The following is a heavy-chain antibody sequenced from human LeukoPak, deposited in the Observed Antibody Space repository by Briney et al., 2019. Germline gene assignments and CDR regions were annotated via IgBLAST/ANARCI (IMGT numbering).Heavy chain of an antibody. CDR1: GFTFSSYW. J-gene: IGHJ6*02. CDR3: ARDLDSSGYSYGMDV. D-gene: IGHD3-22*01. Sequence: PGGSLRLSCAASGFTFSSYWMTWVRQAPGKGLEWVANIKRDGSEKHYVDSVKGRFTISRDNAKNSMFLQMNSLRAEDTAVYYCARDLDSSGYSYGMDVWGQGTTVTVSS. V-gene: IGHV3-7*01. CDR2: IKRDGSEK.